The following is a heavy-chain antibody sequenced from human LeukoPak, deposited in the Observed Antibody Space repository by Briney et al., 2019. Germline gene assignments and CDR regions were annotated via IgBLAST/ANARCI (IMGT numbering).Heavy chain of an antibody. V-gene: IGHV4-34*01. CDR2: NNHSGRT. D-gene: IGHD5-18*01. CDR3: ARGGNTAIVY. CDR1: GGSFSGYY. Sequence: SETLSLTCAVYGGSFSGYYWSWIRQPPGKGLEWIGENNHSGRTNYNPSLKSRVTISVDTSKNQFSLKLSSVTAADTAVYYCARGGNTAIVYWGQGTLVTVSS. J-gene: IGHJ4*02.